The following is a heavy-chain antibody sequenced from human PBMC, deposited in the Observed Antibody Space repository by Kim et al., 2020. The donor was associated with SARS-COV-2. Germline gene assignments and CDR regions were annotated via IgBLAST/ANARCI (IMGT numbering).Heavy chain of an antibody. CDR2: ST. V-gene: IGHV3-66*01. CDR3: ARDIVIYGMDV. J-gene: IGHJ6*02. Sequence: STYDADSVKGRFTISRDNSKNTRYLQLNSLRAEDTAVYYCARDIVIYGMDVWGQGTTVTVSS. D-gene: IGHD3-16*02.